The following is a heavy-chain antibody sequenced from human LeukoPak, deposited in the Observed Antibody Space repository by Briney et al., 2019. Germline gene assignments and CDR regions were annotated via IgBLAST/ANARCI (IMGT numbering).Heavy chain of an antibody. CDR2: ISYDGSNK. D-gene: IGHD6-13*01. V-gene: IGHV3-30*18. CDR3: AKAESSNWYWYFDL. J-gene: IGHJ2*01. Sequence: PGGSLRLSCAASGFTFSSYGMHWVRQAPGKGLEWVAVISYDGSNKYYADSVKGRFTISRDNSKNTLYLQMNILRAEDTAVYYCAKAESSNWYWYFDLWGRGTLVTVSS. CDR1: GFTFSSYG.